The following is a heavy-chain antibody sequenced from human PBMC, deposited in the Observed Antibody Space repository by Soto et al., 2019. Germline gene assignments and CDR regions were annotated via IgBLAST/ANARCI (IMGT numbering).Heavy chain of an antibody. V-gene: IGHV1-69*05. CDR3: ARDADPGYTFRSSPLGGSRFDP. D-gene: IGHD3-3*01. CDR1: GGTFGNTA. Sequence: QVQLVQSGAEVKKPGSSVNVSCKTSGGTFGNTAVTWVRQAPGQGLEWMGGIVPMFGTANYAQKSQGRVTTTPDESTNTANMELRSLRSDATAVYYCARDADPGYTFRSSPLGGSRFDPWGQGTLVTVSS. CDR2: IVPMFGTA. J-gene: IGHJ5*02.